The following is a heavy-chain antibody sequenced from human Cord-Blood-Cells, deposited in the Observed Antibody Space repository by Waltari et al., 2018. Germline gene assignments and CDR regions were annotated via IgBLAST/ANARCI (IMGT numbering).Heavy chain of an antibody. CDR2: IFPGDSDA. J-gene: IGHJ3*02. D-gene: IGHD6-13*01. Sequence: VQLVQSGAEVKKPGESLKISCKGSGYSFTSYWIGWVRQMTGKGLEWMGIIFPGDSDASYSPSFQGQVTISADKSISTAYLQWSSLKASDTAMYYCASDLKRYSSSWFRAFDIWGQGTMVTVSS. CDR3: ASDLKRYSSSWFRAFDI. V-gene: IGHV5-51*01. CDR1: GYSFTSYW.